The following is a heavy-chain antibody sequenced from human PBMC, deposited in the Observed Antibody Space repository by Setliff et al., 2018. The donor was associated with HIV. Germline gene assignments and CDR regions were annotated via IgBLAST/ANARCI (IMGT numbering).Heavy chain of an antibody. V-gene: IGHV3-7*01. CDR1: GFTFSQYY. CDR3: ARGTGYSGYDSSDAFDI. D-gene: IGHD5-12*01. J-gene: IGHJ3*02. Sequence: PGGSLRLSCAASGFTFSQYYMAWIRQAPGKGLEWVANIKLHGSEKYYVDSVKGRFTVSRDNAKNSLYLQMNSLRADDTAVYYCARGTGYSGYDSSDAFDIWGQGTMVTVSS. CDR2: IKLHGSEK.